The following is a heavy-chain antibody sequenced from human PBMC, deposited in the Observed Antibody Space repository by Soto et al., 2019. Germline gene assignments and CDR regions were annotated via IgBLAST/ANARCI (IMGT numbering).Heavy chain of an antibody. J-gene: IGHJ6*03. CDR2: ISWNSGSI. V-gene: IGHV3-9*01. D-gene: IGHD1-1*01. CDR3: AKDTNSPYYYYYYMDV. Sequence: PGGSLRLSCAASGFTFDDYAMHWVRQAPGKGLEWVSGISWNSGSIGYADSVKGRFTISRDNAKNSLYLQMNSLRAEDTALYYCAKDTNSPYYYYYYMDVWGKGTTVTVSS. CDR1: GFTFDDYA.